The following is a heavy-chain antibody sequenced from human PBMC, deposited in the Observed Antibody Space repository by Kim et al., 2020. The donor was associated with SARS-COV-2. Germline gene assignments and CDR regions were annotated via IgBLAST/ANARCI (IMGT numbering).Heavy chain of an antibody. Sequence: GGSLRLSCAASGYTFTYSDMSWVRQAPGKGLEWVSVIYSGGDTIYADAVMIRRIISTGHSKNTPFLQMNSLLADETAADYCSAVGVYF. CDR2: IYSGGDT. J-gene: IGHJ4*01. D-gene: IGHD2-8*01. V-gene: IGHV3-53*01. CDR1: GYTFTYSD. CDR3: SAVGVYF.